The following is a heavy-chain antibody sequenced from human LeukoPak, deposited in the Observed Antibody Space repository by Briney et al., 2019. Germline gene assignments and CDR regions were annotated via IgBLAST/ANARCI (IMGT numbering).Heavy chain of an antibody. J-gene: IGHJ4*02. V-gene: IGHV3-74*01. Sequence: GGSLRLSCAASGFSFSSFWMHWVRQAPGKGLVWVSGIKSDGAGTNYADSVQGRFTISSDNAKNTLYLQMNSLRVEDTAVYYCARFSSGWSPSGFDYWGQGTLVTVSS. CDR1: GFSFSSFW. CDR3: ARFSSGWSPSGFDY. D-gene: IGHD6-19*01. CDR2: IKSDGAGT.